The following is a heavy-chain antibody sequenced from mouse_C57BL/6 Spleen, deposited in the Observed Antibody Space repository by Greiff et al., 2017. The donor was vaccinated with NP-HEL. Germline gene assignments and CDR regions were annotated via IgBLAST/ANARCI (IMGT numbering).Heavy chain of an antibody. J-gene: IGHJ3*01. V-gene: IGHV5-4*01. CDR1: GFTFSSYA. D-gene: IGHD5-2*01. Sequence: EVQLVESGGGLVKPGGSLKLSCAASGFTFSSYAMSWVRQTPEKRLEWVATISDGGSYTYYPDNVKGRFTISRDNAKNNLYLQMSHLKSEDTAMYYCAREREMGNNYPFAYWGQGTLVPVSA. CDR2: ISDGGSYT. CDR3: AREREMGNNYPFAY.